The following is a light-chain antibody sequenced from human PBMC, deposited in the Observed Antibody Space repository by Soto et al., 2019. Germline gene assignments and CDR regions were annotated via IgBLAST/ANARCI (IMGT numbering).Light chain of an antibody. Sequence: VLTQPPSASGSPGQSVAISCTGTSSDVGGYNYVSWYQQHPGKAPKLMIYEVNKRPSGVPDRFSGSKSGNTASLTVSGLQDEDEADYYCSSYAGSSNVFGTGTKVTVL. CDR2: EVN. CDR3: SSYAGSSNV. V-gene: IGLV2-8*01. CDR1: SSDVGGYNY. J-gene: IGLJ1*01.